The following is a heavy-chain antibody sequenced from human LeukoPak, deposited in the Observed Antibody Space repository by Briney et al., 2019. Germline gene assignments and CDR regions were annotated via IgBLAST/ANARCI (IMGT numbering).Heavy chain of an antibody. J-gene: IGHJ6*02. D-gene: IGHD4-17*01. CDR2: ISGSGGST. Sequence: GGSLRLSCAASGFTVSSNYMSWVRQAPGKGLEWVSAISGSGGSTYYADSVKGRFTISRDNSKNTLYLQMNSLRAEDTAVYYCAKTDEFSDYGRRNYYYGMDVWGQGTTVTVSS. V-gene: IGHV3-23*01. CDR1: GFTVSSNY. CDR3: AKTDEFSDYGRRNYYYGMDV.